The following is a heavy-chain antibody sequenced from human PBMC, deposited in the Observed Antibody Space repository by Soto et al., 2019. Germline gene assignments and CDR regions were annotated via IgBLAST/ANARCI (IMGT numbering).Heavy chain of an antibody. D-gene: IGHD2-15*01. J-gene: IGHJ6*02. CDR2: IYYSGGT. V-gene: IGHV4-39*01. CDR3: ARLRCGGSCYSGYYYYGMDV. CDR1: GGSISSSSYY. Sequence: SETLSLTCTVSGGSISSSSYYWGWIRQPPGKGLEWIGSIYYSGGTYYNPSLKSRVTISVDTSKNQFSLKLSSVTAADTAVYYCARLRCGGSCYSGYYYYGMDVWGQGTTVTVSS.